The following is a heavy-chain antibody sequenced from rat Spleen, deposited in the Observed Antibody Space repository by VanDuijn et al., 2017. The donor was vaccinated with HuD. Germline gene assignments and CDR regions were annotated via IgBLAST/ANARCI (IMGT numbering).Heavy chain of an antibody. D-gene: IGHD2-1*01. CDR2: IGSSGGSI. CDR3: TRDSDIPTYFFDY. J-gene: IGHJ2*01. CDR1: GFTFSTFP. V-gene: IGHV5-46*01. Sequence: EVQLVESGGGLVQPGRSMKLSCAASGFTFSTFPMAWVRQAPTKGLEWVATIGSSGGSIFYRDSVKGRFTISRDNAKSTLYLQMNSLRSEDTATYYCTRDSDIPTYFFDYWGQGVMVTVSS.